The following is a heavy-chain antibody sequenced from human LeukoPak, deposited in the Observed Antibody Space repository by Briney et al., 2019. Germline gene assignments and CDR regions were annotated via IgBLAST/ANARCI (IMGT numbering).Heavy chain of an antibody. CDR3: ARDAGVVVAARYFDY. J-gene: IGHJ4*02. D-gene: IGHD2-15*01. V-gene: IGHV3-33*08. CDR2: TWYDGSNK. CDR1: GFTFSSYG. Sequence: GGSLRLSCAASGFTFSSYGMHWVRQAPGKGLEWVAVTWYDGSNKYYADSVKGRFTISRDNSKNTLYLQMNSLRAEDTAVYYCARDAGVVVAARYFDYWGQGTLVTVSS.